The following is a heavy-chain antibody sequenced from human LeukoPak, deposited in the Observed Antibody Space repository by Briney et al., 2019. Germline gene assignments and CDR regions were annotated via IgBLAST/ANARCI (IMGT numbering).Heavy chain of an antibody. V-gene: IGHV3-23*01. CDR3: AKGYGVYPYYFDY. CDR1: GFPFGSYV. J-gene: IGHJ4*02. D-gene: IGHD4-17*01. Sequence: GGSLRLSCEGSGFPFGSYVMSWVRQAPGKGLEWIAYINHNAEMIFYPDFVKGRFTISRDNSKNTLYLQMNSLRAEDTAVYYCAKGYGVYPYYFDYWGQGTLVTVSS. CDR2: INHNAEMI.